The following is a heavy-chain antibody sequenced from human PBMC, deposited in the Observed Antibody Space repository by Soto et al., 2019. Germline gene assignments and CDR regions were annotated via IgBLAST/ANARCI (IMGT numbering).Heavy chain of an antibody. Sequence: QVQLVQSGAEVKKPGSSVKVSCKASGGTFSSYAISWVRQAPGQGLEWMGGIIPIFGTANYAQKFQGRVRISADESASTDYMDLRSMRSEDTAVYYCARDINRDGYGHDAFYLLGQGTMVTVSS. D-gene: IGHD5-12*01. CDR3: ARDINRDGYGHDAFYL. V-gene: IGHV1-69*12. J-gene: IGHJ3*01. CDR1: GGTFSSYA. CDR2: IIPIFGTA.